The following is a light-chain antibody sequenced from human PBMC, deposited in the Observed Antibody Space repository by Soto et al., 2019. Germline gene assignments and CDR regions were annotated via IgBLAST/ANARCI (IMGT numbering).Light chain of an antibody. CDR3: QQRSNGPPIT. Sequence: MVLPQSPGTVSLSPGEKGTLCCRASQSCGSNFLAWYQQEPGQAASHLIYGASNRATGVPDRFSGRGSGTDFTLTISRLEPEDFAVYYCQQRSNGPPITFCQGTLLE. CDR2: GAS. CDR1: QSCGSNF. V-gene: IGKV3D-20*02. J-gene: IGKJ5*01.